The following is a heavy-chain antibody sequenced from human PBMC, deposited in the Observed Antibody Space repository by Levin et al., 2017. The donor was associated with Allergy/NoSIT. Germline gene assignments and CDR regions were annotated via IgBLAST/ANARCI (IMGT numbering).Heavy chain of an antibody. CDR1: GGSISSYY. Sequence: PGGSLRLSCTVSGGSISSYYWSWIRQPPGKGLEWIGYIYYSGSTNYNPSLKSRVTISVDTSKNQFSLKLSSVTAADTAVYYCARGPIPSGYPFDYWGQGTLVTVSS. D-gene: IGHD5-12*01. CDR2: IYYSGST. J-gene: IGHJ4*02. V-gene: IGHV4-59*01. CDR3: ARGPIPSGYPFDY.